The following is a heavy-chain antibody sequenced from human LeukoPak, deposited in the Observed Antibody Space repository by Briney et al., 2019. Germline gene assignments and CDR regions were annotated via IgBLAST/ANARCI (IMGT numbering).Heavy chain of an antibody. CDR2: TYYRSTWYN. J-gene: IGHJ5*02. D-gene: IGHD2-2*01. V-gene: IGHV6-1*01. CDR3: ARRLTQYDCFDP. CDR1: GDSVSSNSVT. Sequence: SQTLSLTCAISGDSVSSNSVTWNWIRQSPSRGLEWLGRTYYRSTWYNDYAVSVRGRLTVNPDTSKDQFSLHLNSVTPEDTAVYYCARRLTQYDCFDPWGQGILVTVSS.